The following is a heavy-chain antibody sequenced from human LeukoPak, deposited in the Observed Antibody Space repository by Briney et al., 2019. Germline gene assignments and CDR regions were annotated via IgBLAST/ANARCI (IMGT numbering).Heavy chain of an antibody. CDR3: ARTRRTIVAGNLGYDSSGYYLDY. D-gene: IGHD3-22*01. J-gene: IGHJ4*02. V-gene: IGHV4-4*07. Sequence: SETLSLTCTVSGGSISSYYWSWIRQPAGKGLEWIGRIYTSGSTNYNPSLKSRVTMSVDTSKNQFSLKLSSVTAADTAVYYCARTRRTIVAGNLGYDSSGYYLDYWGQGTLVTVSS. CDR1: GGSISSYY. CDR2: IYTSGST.